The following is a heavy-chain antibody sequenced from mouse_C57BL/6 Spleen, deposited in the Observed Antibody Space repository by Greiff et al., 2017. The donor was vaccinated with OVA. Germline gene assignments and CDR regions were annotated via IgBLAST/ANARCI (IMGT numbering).Heavy chain of an antibody. V-gene: IGHV5-9*01. CDR1: GFTFSSYT. Sequence: EVMLMESGGGLVKPGGSLKLSCAASGFTFSSYTMSWVRQTPEKRLEWVATISGGGGNTYYPDSVKGRFTISRDNAKNTLYLQMSRLRSEDTALYYCARQRITTVEGAMDDWGQGTSVTVSS. CDR3: ARQRITTVEGAMDD. J-gene: IGHJ4*01. D-gene: IGHD1-1*01. CDR2: ISGGGGNT.